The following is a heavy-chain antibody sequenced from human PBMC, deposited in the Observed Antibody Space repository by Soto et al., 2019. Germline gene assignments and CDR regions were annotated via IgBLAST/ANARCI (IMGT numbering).Heavy chain of an antibody. J-gene: IGHJ3*02. Sequence: QVQLVESGGGVVQPGRSLRLSCAASGFTFSSYAMHWVRQAPGKGLEWVAVISYDGSNKYYADSVKGRFTISRDNSKNTLYLQMNSLRAEDTAVYYCARGWYYDSSGYLHAFDIWGQGTMVTVSS. CDR2: ISYDGSNK. CDR3: ARGWYYDSSGYLHAFDI. CDR1: GFTFSSYA. V-gene: IGHV3-30-3*01. D-gene: IGHD3-22*01.